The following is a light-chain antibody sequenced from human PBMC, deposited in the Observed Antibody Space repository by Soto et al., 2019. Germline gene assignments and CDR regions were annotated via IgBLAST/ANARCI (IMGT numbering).Light chain of an antibody. J-gene: IGKJ3*01. CDR3: QQSYRTPRP. CDR1: QSVNTY. V-gene: IGKV1-39*01. Sequence: DIQMTQSPSSLSASVGDRVTITCRASQSVNTYLNWYQQKPGTAPKLLIYTASTLQSGVPPRFSGSGSGTDFTLTISILQPEDFATYYCQQSYRTPRPFCPGTNVEIK. CDR2: TAS.